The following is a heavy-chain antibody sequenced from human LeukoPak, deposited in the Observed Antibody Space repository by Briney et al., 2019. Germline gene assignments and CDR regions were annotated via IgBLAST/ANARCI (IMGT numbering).Heavy chain of an antibody. D-gene: IGHD3-22*01. J-gene: IGHJ6*02. V-gene: IGHV3-9*01. CDR2: ITWNRDNI. CDR1: RFTFDDYA. CDR3: AKDLSSAITSALVLDV. Sequence: GGSLRLSCTVSRFTFDDYAMNWARHTPGKGLEWVAGITWNRDNIGYGDSVKGRFTISRDNVKNVLYLQMNSLRPEDTALYYCAKDLSSAITSALVLDVWGQGTTVTVS.